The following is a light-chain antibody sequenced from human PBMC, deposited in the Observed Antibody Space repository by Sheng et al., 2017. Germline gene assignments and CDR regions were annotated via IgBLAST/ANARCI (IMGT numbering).Light chain of an antibody. CDR3: QQSET. J-gene: IGKJ1*01. CDR1: HSFGTIY. Sequence: EDVLTQSPGTLSLSPGETATLSCRASHSFGTIYMAWYQQRPGQAPRLVIYGTSNRASGIPDRFSGSGSGTDFTLTINSLEPEDFADYYCQQSETFGQGTKVEIK. CDR2: GTS. V-gene: IGKV3-20*01.